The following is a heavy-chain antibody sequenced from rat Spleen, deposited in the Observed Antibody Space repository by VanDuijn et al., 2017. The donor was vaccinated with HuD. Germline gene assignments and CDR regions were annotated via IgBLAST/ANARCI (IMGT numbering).Heavy chain of an antibody. J-gene: IGHJ3*01. CDR1: GFSLTTYS. CDR3: ARDKGGQLRGFAY. V-gene: IGHV2-34*01. Sequence: QVQLKESGPGLVQPSETLSLTCTVSGFSLTTYSVSWVRQSSGKGPEWMGRMWYDGDTAYNSALKSRLSISRDTSKSQVFLKMNGLQTEDSATYYCARDKGGQLRGFAYWGQGTLVTVSS. D-gene: IGHD1-10*01. CDR2: MWYDGDT.